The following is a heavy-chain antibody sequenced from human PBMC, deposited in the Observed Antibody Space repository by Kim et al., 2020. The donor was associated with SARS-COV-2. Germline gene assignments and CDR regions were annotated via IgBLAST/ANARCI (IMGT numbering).Heavy chain of an antibody. Sequence: SLKSRVTISVDTSKNQFSRKLSSVTAADTAVYYCASGYYYDSSGYYPFDYWGQGTMVTVSS. V-gene: IGHV4-39*01. D-gene: IGHD3-22*01. CDR3: ASGYYYDSSGYYPFDY. J-gene: IGHJ4*02.